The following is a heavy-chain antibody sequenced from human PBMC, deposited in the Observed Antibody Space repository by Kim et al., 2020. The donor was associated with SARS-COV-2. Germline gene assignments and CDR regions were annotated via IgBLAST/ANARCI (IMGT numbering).Heavy chain of an antibody. CDR3: AQRDAEIVVVPAAELPYYYYGMDV. CDR1: GFTFSSYG. Sequence: GLSLRLSCAASGFTFSSYGMHWVRQAPGKGLEWVAVISYDGSNKYYADSLKGRFTISRDNSKNTLYLQMNSLRAEDTAVYYCAQRDAEIVVVPAAELPYYYYGMDVWGQGTTVTVSS. J-gene: IGHJ6*02. D-gene: IGHD2-2*01. V-gene: IGHV3-30*03. CDR2: ISYDGSNK.